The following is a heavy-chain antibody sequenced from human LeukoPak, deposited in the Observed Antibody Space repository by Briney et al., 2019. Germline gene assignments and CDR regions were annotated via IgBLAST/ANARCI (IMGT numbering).Heavy chain of an antibody. Sequence: ASVKVSCKASGGTFSSYAISWVRQAPGQGLEWMGGIIRIFGTANYAQKFQGRVTITTDESTSTAYMELSSLRSEDTAVYYCARDRGLAANWFDPWGQGTLVTVSS. J-gene: IGHJ5*02. CDR1: GGTFSSYA. CDR3: ARDRGLAANWFDP. D-gene: IGHD6-25*01. V-gene: IGHV1-69*05. CDR2: IIRIFGTA.